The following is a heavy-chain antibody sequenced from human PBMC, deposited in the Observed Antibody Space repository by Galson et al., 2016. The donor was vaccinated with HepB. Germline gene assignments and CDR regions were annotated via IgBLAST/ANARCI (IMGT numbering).Heavy chain of an antibody. D-gene: IGHD4-17*01. CDR2: ISSSSSYI. CDR3: ARDGVVRDGTTVTPVPFDY. J-gene: IGHJ4*02. CDR1: GFTFSSYS. Sequence: SLRLSCAASGFTFSSYSMNWVRQAPGKGLEWVSSISSSSSYIYYADSMKGRFTISRDNAKNSLYLQMNSLRAEDTAVYYCARDGVVRDGTTVTPVPFDYWGQGTLVTVSS. V-gene: IGHV3-21*01.